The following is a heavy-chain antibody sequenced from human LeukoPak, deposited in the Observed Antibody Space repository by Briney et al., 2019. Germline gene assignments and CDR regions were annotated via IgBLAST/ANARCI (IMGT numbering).Heavy chain of an antibody. Sequence: GGSLRLSCAASGFTFSTFAMIWVRQPPGKGLEWVSSIFPSGGEIHYADSVRGRFTISRDNSKSTLSLQMNSLRAEDTAIYYCAAYRQVLLPFESWGQGTLVSVSS. V-gene: IGHV3-23*01. CDR2: IFPSGGEI. J-gene: IGHJ4*02. D-gene: IGHD2-8*02. CDR3: AAYRQVLLPFES. CDR1: GFTFSTFA.